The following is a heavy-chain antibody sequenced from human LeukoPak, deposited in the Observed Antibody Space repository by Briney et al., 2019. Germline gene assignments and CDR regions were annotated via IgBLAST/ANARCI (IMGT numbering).Heavy chain of an antibody. V-gene: IGHV3-30*18. Sequence: GGSLRLSCAASGFTFSSYGMHWVRQAPGKGLEWVAVISYDGSNKYYADSVKGRFTISRDNSKNTLYLQMNSLRAEDTAVYYCAKGQRITIFGVVRRASRFDYWGQGTLVTVSS. CDR3: AKGQRITIFGVVRRASRFDY. D-gene: IGHD3-3*01. CDR1: GFTFSSYG. CDR2: ISYDGSNK. J-gene: IGHJ4*02.